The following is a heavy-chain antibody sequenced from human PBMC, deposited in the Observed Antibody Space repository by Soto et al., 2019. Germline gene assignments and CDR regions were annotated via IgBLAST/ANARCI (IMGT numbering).Heavy chain of an antibody. D-gene: IGHD4-17*01. CDR2: ISGSGGST. Sequence: VQLVQSGAEVKKPGSSVKVSCKASGGTFSSYAISWVRQAPGKGLEWVSAISGSGGSTYYADSVKGRFTISRDNSKNTLYLQMNSLRAEDTAVYYCAKALNYGAHDAFDIWGQGTMVTVSS. V-gene: IGHV3-23*04. J-gene: IGHJ3*02. CDR3: AKALNYGAHDAFDI. CDR1: GGTFSSYA.